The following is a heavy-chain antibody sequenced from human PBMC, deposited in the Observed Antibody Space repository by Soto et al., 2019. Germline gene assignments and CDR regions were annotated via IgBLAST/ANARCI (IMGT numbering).Heavy chain of an antibody. Sequence: DVQLVESGGGLVLRGESLRLSCAASGFTVGRADMSWVRQAPGKGLEWVAGIYSGGHTYYADSVKGRFTISRDTSKNRLYLPMNSLRAEDAAIYYCARDPWVGDIGDYWGQGTLVTVSS. D-gene: IGHD4-17*01. CDR3: ARDPWVGDIGDY. CDR2: IYSGGHT. V-gene: IGHV3-66*01. CDR1: GFTVGRAD. J-gene: IGHJ4*02.